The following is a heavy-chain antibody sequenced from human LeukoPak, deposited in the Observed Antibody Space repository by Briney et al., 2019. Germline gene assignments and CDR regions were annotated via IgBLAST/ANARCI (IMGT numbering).Heavy chain of an antibody. CDR3: AKDNYYDSSGYPHHFDY. CDR2: ISSSGSTI. D-gene: IGHD3-22*01. Sequence: GGSLRLSCAASGFTFSSYEMNWVRQAPGKGLEWVSYISSSGSTIYYADSVKGRFTISRDNAKNSLYLQMNSLRAEDTALYYCAKDNYYDSSGYPHHFDYWGQGTLVTVSS. V-gene: IGHV3-48*03. CDR1: GFTFSSYE. J-gene: IGHJ4*02.